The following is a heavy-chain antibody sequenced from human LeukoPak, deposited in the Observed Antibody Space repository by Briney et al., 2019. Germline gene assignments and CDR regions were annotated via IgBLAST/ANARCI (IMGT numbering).Heavy chain of an antibody. CDR2: ISYDGSNK. J-gene: IGHJ4*02. V-gene: IGHV3-30-3*01. CDR3: ARSVFAGYGDYGVNSDFDY. Sequence: GGSLRLSCAASGFTFSSYAMHWARQAPGKGLEWVAVISYDGSNKYYADSVKGRFTISRDNSKNTLYLQMNSLRAEDTAVYYCARSVFAGYGDYGVNSDFDYWGQGTLVTVSS. CDR1: GFTFSSYA. D-gene: IGHD4-17*01.